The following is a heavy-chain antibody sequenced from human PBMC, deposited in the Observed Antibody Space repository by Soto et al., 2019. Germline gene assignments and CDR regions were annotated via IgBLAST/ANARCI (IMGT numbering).Heavy chain of an antibody. V-gene: IGHV1-69*08. D-gene: IGHD3-10*01. CDR3: ARDRYYGFGYYYYYGMDV. Sequence: QVQLVQSGAEVKKPGSSVKVSCKASRGTFSSYTISWVRQAPGQGLEWMGRIIPILGIANYAQKFQGRVRITADKSTSTADMELSSLRSEDTAAYYCARDRYYGFGYYYYYGMDVWGQGTTVTVSS. CDR1: RGTFSSYT. CDR2: IIPILGIA. J-gene: IGHJ6*02.